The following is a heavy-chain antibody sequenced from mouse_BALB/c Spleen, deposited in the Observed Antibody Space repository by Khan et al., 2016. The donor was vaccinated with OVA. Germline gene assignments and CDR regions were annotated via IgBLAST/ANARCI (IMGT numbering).Heavy chain of an antibody. CDR1: GYTFTNYW. D-gene: IGHD2-14*01. J-gene: IGHJ2*01. Sequence: QIQLVQSGAELAKPGASVKMSCKASGYTFTNYWMHWVKQRPGQGLEWIGYINPSTGYTEYNQKFKDKATLTADKSSSTAYMQLSSLTSEDSAVDYCARFRYDERGDYWGQGPTLTVSS. V-gene: IGHV1-7*01. CDR2: INPSTGYT. CDR3: ARFRYDERGDY.